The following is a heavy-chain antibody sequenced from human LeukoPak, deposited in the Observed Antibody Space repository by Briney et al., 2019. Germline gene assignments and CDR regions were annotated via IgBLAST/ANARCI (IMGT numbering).Heavy chain of an antibody. J-gene: IGHJ5*02. CDR2: IYTSGST. CDR3: ARESVYYGSGSYYYNWFDP. CDR1: GGSTSSGSYY. Sequence: PSETLPLTCTVSGGSTSSGSYYWSWIRQPAGKGLEWIGRIYTSGSTNYNPSLKSRVTISVDTSKNQFSLKLSSVTAADTAVYYCARESVYYGSGSYYYNWFDPWGQGTLVTVSS. D-gene: IGHD3-10*01. V-gene: IGHV4-61*02.